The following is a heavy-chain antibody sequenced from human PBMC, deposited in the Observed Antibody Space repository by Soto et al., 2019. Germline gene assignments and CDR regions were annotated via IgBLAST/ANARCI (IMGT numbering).Heavy chain of an antibody. CDR3: ARVKDGYCSGGSCYGWYFDL. J-gene: IGHJ2*01. D-gene: IGHD2-15*01. CDR1: GGSISSGGYY. CDR2: IYYSGST. V-gene: IGHV4-31*03. Sequence: QVQLQESGPGLVKPSQTLSLTCTVSGGSISSGGYYWSWIRQHPGKGLEWIGYIYYSGSTYYNPSLRSRVTIAVDTSKNQFSLKLSSVTAADTAVYYCARVKDGYCSGGSCYGWYFDLWGRGTLVTVSS.